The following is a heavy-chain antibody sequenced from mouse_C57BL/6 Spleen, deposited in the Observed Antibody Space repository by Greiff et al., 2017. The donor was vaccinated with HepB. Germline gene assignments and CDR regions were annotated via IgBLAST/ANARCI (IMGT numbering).Heavy chain of an antibody. CDR2: INYDGSST. J-gene: IGHJ4*01. CDR3: ARESYDYAMDY. Sequence: EVKVEESEGGLVQPGSSMKLSCTASGFTFSDYYMAWVRQVPEKGLEWVANINYDGSSTYYLDSLKSRFIISRDNAKNILYLQMSSLKSEDTATYYCARESYDYAMDYWGQGTSVTVSS. D-gene: IGHD1-1*01. V-gene: IGHV5-16*01. CDR1: GFTFSDYY.